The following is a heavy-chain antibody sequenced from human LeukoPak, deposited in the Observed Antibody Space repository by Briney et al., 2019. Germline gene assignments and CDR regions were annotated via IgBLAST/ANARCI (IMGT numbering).Heavy chain of an antibody. D-gene: IGHD3-10*01. CDR2: IYSGGTT. Sequence: GGSLRLSCAASEFSVSSNYMTWVRQAPGKGLKCVSIIYSGGTTYYADSVRGRFTISRDNSKNTLYLQMDRLRVEDTAVYYCARKSDSLMLRGGDCWGQGTLVTVSS. CDR3: ARKSDSLMLRGGDC. CDR1: EFSVSSNY. V-gene: IGHV3-66*01. J-gene: IGHJ4*02.